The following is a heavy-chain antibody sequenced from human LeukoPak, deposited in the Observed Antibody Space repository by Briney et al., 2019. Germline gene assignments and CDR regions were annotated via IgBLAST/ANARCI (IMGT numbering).Heavy chain of an antibody. Sequence: ASVKVSCKASGSTFTRHGITWVRQAPGQGLEWMGWISTYSSHTTYAQKFQGRVTMTTDTSTTTAYMELRSLRSDDTAVYYCARDEGRVSGSFNPWGQGTLVTVSS. J-gene: IGHJ5*02. CDR1: GSTFTRHG. V-gene: IGHV1-18*01. CDR2: ISTYSSHT. CDR3: ARDEGRVSGSFNP. D-gene: IGHD3-10*01.